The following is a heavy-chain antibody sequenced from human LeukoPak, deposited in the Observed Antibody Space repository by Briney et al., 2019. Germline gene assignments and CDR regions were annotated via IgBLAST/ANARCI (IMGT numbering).Heavy chain of an antibody. Sequence: SSKTLSLTCTVSGDSISSGSYYWGWIRQPPGKGLAWIGNIYYRGNTYFNPSLKSRVIISVDTSKNQFSLKLTSVTAADTAVYYCARAHRLVLHYFDSWGQGTLVTVSS. J-gene: IGHJ4*02. CDR2: IYYRGNT. CDR3: ARAHRLVLHYFDS. V-gene: IGHV4-39*07. CDR1: GDSISSGSYY. D-gene: IGHD2-15*01.